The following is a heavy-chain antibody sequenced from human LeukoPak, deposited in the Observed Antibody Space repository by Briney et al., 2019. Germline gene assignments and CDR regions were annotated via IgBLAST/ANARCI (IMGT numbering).Heavy chain of an antibody. V-gene: IGHV4-39*07. Sequence: PSETLSLTCSVSGGSISSSSHSWGWIRQSPGKGLEWIGEIYHSGSTNYNPSLKSRVTISVDKSKNQFSLKLSSVTAADTAIYYCASARWDYWGQGTLVTVSS. CDR3: ASARWDY. CDR1: GGSISSSSHS. J-gene: IGHJ4*02. CDR2: IYHSGST.